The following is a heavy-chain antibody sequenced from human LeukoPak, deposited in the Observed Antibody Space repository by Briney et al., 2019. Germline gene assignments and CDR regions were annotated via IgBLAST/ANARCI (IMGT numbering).Heavy chain of an antibody. V-gene: IGHV4-59*01. CDR1: GGSISTYY. Sequence: SETLSLTCTVSGGSISTYYWTWIRQPPGRGLEWLGYIYYTGSTNYNPSLKSRLTISLDTSKNQFSLRLSSVTAADTAVYYCARDRAAGSWRVIVYWGQGTLVTVSS. CDR3: ARDRAAGSWRVIVY. CDR2: IYYTGST. D-gene: IGHD6-13*01. J-gene: IGHJ4*02.